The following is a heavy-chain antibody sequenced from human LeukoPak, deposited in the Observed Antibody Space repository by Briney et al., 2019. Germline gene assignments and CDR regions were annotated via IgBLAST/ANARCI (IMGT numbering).Heavy chain of an antibody. CDR2: TYYRSKWYN. D-gene: IGHD3-9*01. CDR1: GDSVSSNSAA. Sequence: KASQTLSLTCAISGDSVSSNSAAWNWIRHSPSRALEWRGRTYYRSKWYNDYAVSVKSRITINPDTSKNQFSLQLNSVTPEDTAVYYCARDATNYDILTGYSPDAFDIWGQGTMVTVSS. J-gene: IGHJ3*02. CDR3: ARDATNYDILTGYSPDAFDI. V-gene: IGHV6-1*01.